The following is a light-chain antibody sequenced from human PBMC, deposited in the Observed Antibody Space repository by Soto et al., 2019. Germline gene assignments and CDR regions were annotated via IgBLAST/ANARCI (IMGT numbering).Light chain of an antibody. J-gene: IGKJ1*01. V-gene: IGKV1-5*03. CDR1: QTISSW. CDR2: KAS. CDR3: QHYNSYSGA. Sequence: DIQMTQSPSTLSGSVGDRVTITCRASQTISSWLAWYQQKPGKAPKLLIYKASTLKSGVPSRFSGSGSGTEFTLTISSPHPDDFATYYCQHYNSYSGAFGQGTKVELK.